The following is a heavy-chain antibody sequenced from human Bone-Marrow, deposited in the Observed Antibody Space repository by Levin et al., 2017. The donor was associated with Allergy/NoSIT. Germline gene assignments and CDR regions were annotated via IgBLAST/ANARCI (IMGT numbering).Heavy chain of an antibody. Sequence: GGSLRLSCAASGFTFSSYGMHWVRQAPGKGLEWVAVISYDGSNRFYADSVKGRFTISRDNSKNTLYLQMNSLRTEDTAVYYCAKGYGEGGYFDLWGRGTLVTVSS. D-gene: IGHD4-17*01. CDR3: AKGYGEGGYFDL. CDR1: GFTFSSYG. J-gene: IGHJ2*01. V-gene: IGHV3-30*18. CDR2: ISYDGSNR.